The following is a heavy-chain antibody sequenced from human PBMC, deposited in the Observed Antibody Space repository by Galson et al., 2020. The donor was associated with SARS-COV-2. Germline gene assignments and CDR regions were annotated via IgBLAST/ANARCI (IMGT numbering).Heavy chain of an antibody. J-gene: IGHJ4*02. D-gene: IGHD6-13*01. V-gene: IGHV4-4*02. CDR2: IYHSGST. CDR1: GGSISSSNW. Sequence: SETLSLTCAVSGGSISSSNWWSWVRQPPGKGLEWIGEIYHSGSTNYNPSLKSRVTISVDKSKNQFSLKLSSVTAADTAVYYCARDGYSSSWLYYFDYWGQGTLVTVSS. CDR3: ARDGYSSSWLYYFDY.